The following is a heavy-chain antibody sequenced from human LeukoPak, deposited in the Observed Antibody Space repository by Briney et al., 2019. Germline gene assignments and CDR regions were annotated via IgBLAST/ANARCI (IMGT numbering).Heavy chain of an antibody. CDR1: GFTVSSNY. D-gene: IGHD6-13*01. V-gene: IGHV3-53*01. CDR2: IYSDGST. CDR3: ARDLAAGGTYPHY. J-gene: IGHJ4*02. Sequence: GGSLRLSCAASGFTVSSNYMSWVRQAPGKGPEWVSVIYSDGSTYYADSVKGRFTISRDTSKNTLYLQMNSLRTEDTAVYYCARDLAAGGTYPHYWGQGTLISVSS.